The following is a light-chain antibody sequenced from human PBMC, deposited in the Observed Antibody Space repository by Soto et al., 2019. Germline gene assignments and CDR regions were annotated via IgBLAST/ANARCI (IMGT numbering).Light chain of an antibody. V-gene: IGKV3-15*01. CDR1: QSVKSS. CDR2: GAS. J-gene: IGKJ1*01. CDR3: QHYNHWLWT. Sequence: VMTQSPATLSVSPGERATLSCRASQSVKSSLAWYQQKPGQAPRLLIYGASTRATGIPARFSGSGSGTEFTLTISSLQSEDSAVYYCQHYNHWLWTFGQGTKVDIK.